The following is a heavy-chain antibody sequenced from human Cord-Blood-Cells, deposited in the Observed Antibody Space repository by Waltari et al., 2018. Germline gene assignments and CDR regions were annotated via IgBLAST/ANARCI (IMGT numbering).Heavy chain of an antibody. V-gene: IGHV1-18*01. CDR2: ISAYNGNT. D-gene: IGHD1-1*01. CDR3: ARGQLERHYFDY. Sequence: ISWVRQAPGQGLEWMGWISAYNGNTNYAQKLQGRVTMTTDTSTSTAYMELRSLRFDDTAVYYCARGQLERHYFDYWGQGTLVTVSS. J-gene: IGHJ4*02.